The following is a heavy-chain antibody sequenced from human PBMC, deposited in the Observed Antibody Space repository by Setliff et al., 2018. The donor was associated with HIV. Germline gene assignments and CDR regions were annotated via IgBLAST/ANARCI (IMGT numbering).Heavy chain of an antibody. CDR3: ATDCAVVGGTGSLDS. CDR2: ISSSSSYT. V-gene: IGHV3-21*04. J-gene: IGHJ4*02. Sequence: LRLSCAASGFTFSSYSMNWVRQAPGKGLEWVSYISSSSSYTHYADSVKGRFTISRDNVKNSLYLQMNSLRAEDTAVYYCATDCAVVGGTGSLDSWGQGTLVTVSS. CDR1: GFTFSSYS. D-gene: IGHD1-26*01.